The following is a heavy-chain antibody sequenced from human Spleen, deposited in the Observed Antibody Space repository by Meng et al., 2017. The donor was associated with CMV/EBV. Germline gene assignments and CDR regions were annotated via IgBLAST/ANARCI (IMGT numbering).Heavy chain of an antibody. CDR1: GFTFDDYT. Sequence: GESLKISCAASGFTFDDYTMHWVRQAPGKGLEWVSLISWDGGSTYYADSMKGRFTISRDNVKNSLFLQVNSLRAGDTAVYYCARDTYYDYLNHFDYWGQGTLVTVSS. J-gene: IGHJ4*02. V-gene: IGHV3-43*01. CDR3: ARDTYYDYLNHFDY. CDR2: ISWDGGST. D-gene: IGHD3-9*01.